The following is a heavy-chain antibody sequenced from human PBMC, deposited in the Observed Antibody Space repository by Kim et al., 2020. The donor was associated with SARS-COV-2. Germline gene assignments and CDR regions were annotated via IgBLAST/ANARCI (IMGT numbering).Heavy chain of an antibody. D-gene: IGHD1-26*01. V-gene: IGHV1-3*01. CDR1: GYTFTSYA. J-gene: IGHJ4*02. CDR3: ASNLCQSQYYPFDY. CDR2: INAGNGNT. Sequence: ASVKVSCKASGYTFTSYAMHWVRQAPGQRLEWMGWINAGNGNTKYSQKFQGRVTITRDTSASTAYMELSSLRSEDTAVYYCASNLCQSQYYPFDYWAREPWSPSPQ.